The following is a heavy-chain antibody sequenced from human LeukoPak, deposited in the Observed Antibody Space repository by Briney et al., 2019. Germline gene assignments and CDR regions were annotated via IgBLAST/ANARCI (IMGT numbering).Heavy chain of an antibody. D-gene: IGHD6-13*01. CDR2: ISYDGSNK. Sequence: GRSLRLSCTASGFTFSSYSMHWVRQAPGKGLEWVAVISYDGSNKYYADSVKGRFTISRDNSKNTLYLQMNSLRAEDTAVYYCARDGRAYSSSWYYVYWGQGTLVTVSS. J-gene: IGHJ4*02. V-gene: IGHV3-30-3*01. CDR3: ARDGRAYSSSWYYVY. CDR1: GFTFSSYS.